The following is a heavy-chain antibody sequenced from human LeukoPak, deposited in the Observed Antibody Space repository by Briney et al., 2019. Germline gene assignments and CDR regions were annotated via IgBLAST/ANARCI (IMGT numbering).Heavy chain of an antibody. D-gene: IGHD3-10*01. CDR2: IFYSGST. J-gene: IGHJ5*02. Sequence: PSETLSLTCTVSVGSISSSSYDWGWIRQPPGKGLEWIGSIFYSGSTYYNPSLQSRVTISVDTSKNQFSLKLSSVTAADTAVYYCARQSFTMVRGIHWFDPWGQGTLVTVSS. V-gene: IGHV4-39*01. CDR3: ARQSFTMVRGIHWFDP. CDR1: VGSISSSSYD.